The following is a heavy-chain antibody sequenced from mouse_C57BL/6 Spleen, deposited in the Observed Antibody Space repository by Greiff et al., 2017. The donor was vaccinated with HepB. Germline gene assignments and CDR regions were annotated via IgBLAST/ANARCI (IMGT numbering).Heavy chain of an antibody. CDR3: TSIYYDYDGAFDY. D-gene: IGHD2-4*01. J-gene: IGHJ2*01. CDR2: IDPENGDT. CDR1: GFNIKDDY. V-gene: IGHV14-4*01. Sequence: EVKVVESGAELVRPGASVKLSCTASGFNIKDDYMHWVKQRPEQGLEWIGWIDPENGDTEYASKFQGKATITADTSSNTAYLQLSSLTSEDTAVYYCTSIYYDYDGAFDYWGQGTTLTVSS.